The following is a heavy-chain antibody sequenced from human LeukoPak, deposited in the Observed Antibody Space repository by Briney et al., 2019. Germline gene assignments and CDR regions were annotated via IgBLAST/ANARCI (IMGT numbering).Heavy chain of an antibody. CDR2: IFYTGIT. Sequence: SETLSLTCTVSGGSISSYWSWIRQPPGKGLECIGYIFYTGITNYNPSLKSRVTISIDTSKNQFSLKLSSVTAADTAVYYCARLNWNDVLDYYCMDVWGKGTTVTVSS. CDR1: GGSISSY. J-gene: IGHJ6*03. D-gene: IGHD1-1*01. V-gene: IGHV4-59*08. CDR3: ARLNWNDVLDYYCMDV.